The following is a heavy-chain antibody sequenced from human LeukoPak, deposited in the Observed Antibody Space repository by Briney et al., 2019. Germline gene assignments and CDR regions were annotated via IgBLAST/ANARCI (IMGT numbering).Heavy chain of an antibody. CDR2: IGGSGDST. J-gene: IGHJ6*02. D-gene: IGHD1-1*01. V-gene: IGHV3-23*01. Sequence: GGSLRLSCAASGFTFSNYAMTWVRQAPGKGLEWVSAIGGSGDSTYYADSVKGRFTISRDNSKKTLYLQMNSLRAEDTAVYYCAKVERGGYYYYYGMDVWGQGTTVTVSS. CDR3: AKVERGGYYYYYGMDV. CDR1: GFTFSNYA.